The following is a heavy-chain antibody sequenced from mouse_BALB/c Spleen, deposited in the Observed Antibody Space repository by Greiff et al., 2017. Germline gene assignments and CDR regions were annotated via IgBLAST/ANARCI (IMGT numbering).Heavy chain of an antibody. J-gene: IGHJ4*01. CDR3: ARPWSYYAMDY. CDR2: INPYNDGT. CDR1: GYTFTSYV. Sequence: EVQLQQSGPELVKPGASVKMSCKASGYTFTSYVMHWVKQKPGQGLEWIGYINPYNDGTKYNEKFKGKATLTSDKSSSTAYMELSSLTSDDSAVYYCARPWSYYAMDYWGQGTSVTVSS. D-gene: IGHD1-1*02. V-gene: IGHV1-14*01.